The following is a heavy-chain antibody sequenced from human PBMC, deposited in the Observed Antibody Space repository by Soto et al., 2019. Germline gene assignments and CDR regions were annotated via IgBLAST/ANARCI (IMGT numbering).Heavy chain of an antibody. V-gene: IGHV1-69*13. CDR2: IIPFFGTA. Sequence: SVKVSCKASGGTFSTFGISWVRQAPGQGLEWMGGIIPFFGTARYSQKFEDRITITADESTNTVYMDLRGLTSEDTAIYYCAKSAPMDAGDKYYYDFWGQGALVTVSS. CDR3: AKSAPMDAGDKYYYDF. D-gene: IGHD4-17*01. CDR1: GGTFSTFG. J-gene: IGHJ4*02.